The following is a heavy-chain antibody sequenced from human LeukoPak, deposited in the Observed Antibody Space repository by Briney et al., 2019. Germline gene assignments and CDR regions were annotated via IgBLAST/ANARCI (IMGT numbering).Heavy chain of an antibody. Sequence: SETLSLTCTVSGGSTSSSSYYWGWIRQPPGKGLEWIGSIYYSGSTYYNPSLKSRVTISVDTSKNQFSLKLNSMTAADTAVYYCARVTESYGSGRRHNYYYYYMDVWGKGTTVTISS. CDR2: IYYSGST. CDR3: ARVTESYGSGRRHNYYYYYMDV. D-gene: IGHD3-10*01. CDR1: GGSTSSSSYY. J-gene: IGHJ6*03. V-gene: IGHV4-39*07.